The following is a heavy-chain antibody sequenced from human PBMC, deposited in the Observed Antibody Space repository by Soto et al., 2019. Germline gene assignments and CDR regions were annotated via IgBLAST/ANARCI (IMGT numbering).Heavy chain of an antibody. CDR3: AMGSYFDY. J-gene: IGHJ4*02. D-gene: IGHD3-10*01. Sequence: GGSLRLSCAASGFTFSRYWMSWVRQAPGKGLEWVANIKEDGSEKYYVDSVKGRSTISRDNAKNSLYLQMNSLRVEDTAVYYCAMGSYFDYWGLGTLVTVSS. CDR1: GFTFSRYW. V-gene: IGHV3-7*03. CDR2: IKEDGSEK.